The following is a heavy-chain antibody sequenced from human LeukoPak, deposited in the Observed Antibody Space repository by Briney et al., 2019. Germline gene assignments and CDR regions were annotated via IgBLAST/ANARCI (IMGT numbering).Heavy chain of an antibody. CDR1: GGTFSNYA. J-gene: IGHJ4*02. Sequence: GSSVKVSCKASGGTFSNYAISWVRQAPGQGLEWTGGIIPIFGTANYAQKFQGRVTITTDESTSTAYMELSSLRSEDTAVYYCASGLSSSWSCWGQGTLVTVSS. V-gene: IGHV1-69*05. CDR3: ASGLSSSWSC. D-gene: IGHD6-13*01. CDR2: IIPIFGTA.